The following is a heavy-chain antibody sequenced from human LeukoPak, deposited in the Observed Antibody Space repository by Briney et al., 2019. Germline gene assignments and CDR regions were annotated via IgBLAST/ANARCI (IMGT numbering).Heavy chain of an antibody. CDR1: GGSIRNSVHY. Sequence: SEILSLTCSVSGGSIRNSVHYWDWIRQPPGKGLELIGSIYYNGSTYYESSLKSRVSISVDTSKNQFSLKMSSVTAADTAVYYCATRGKSSWYFFHYWGQGTLVTVSS. V-gene: IGHV4-39*07. D-gene: IGHD2-15*01. CDR3: ATRGKSSWYFFHY. J-gene: IGHJ4*02. CDR2: IYYNGST.